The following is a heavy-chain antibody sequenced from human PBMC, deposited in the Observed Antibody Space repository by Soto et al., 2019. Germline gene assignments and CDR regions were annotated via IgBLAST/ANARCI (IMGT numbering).Heavy chain of an antibody. J-gene: IGHJ4*02. CDR3: ARERGSRYSYGSTFDY. CDR2: MNPSGGST. V-gene: IGHV1-46*01. Sequence: ASVKVSCKASGYIFTDYDMHWVRQAAGQGLEWMGRMNPSGGSTGYAQKFQGRVTMTRDTSKNTLYLQMNSLRAEDTAVYYCARERGSRYSYGSTFDYWGQGTLVTVSS. D-gene: IGHD5-18*01. CDR1: GYIFTDYD.